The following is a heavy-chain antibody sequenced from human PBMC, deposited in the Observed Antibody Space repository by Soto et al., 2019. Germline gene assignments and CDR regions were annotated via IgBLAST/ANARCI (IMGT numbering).Heavy chain of an antibody. Sequence: QVQLQESGPGLVKPSETLSLTCTVSGGSISSYYWSWIRQPPGKGLEWIGYIYYSGSTNYNPSLKSRVTISVDTSKNQFSLKLSSVTAADTAVYYCARAAPWLSYLVPGPTALDYWGQGALVTVSS. V-gene: IGHV4-59*01. J-gene: IGHJ4*02. D-gene: IGHD2-2*01. CDR3: ARAAPWLSYLVPGPTALDY. CDR1: GGSISSYY. CDR2: IYYSGST.